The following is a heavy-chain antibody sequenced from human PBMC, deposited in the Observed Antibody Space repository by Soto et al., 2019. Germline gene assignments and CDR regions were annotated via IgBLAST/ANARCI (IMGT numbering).Heavy chain of an antibody. CDR3: ARSPSMVRGFDY. CDR2: INAGNGNT. CDR1: GYGFTSYA. Sequence: ASVKVSCQASGYGFTSYAMHWVRQAPGQRLEWMGWINAGNGNTKYSQKFQGRVTITRDTSASTAYMELSSLRSEDTAVYYCARSPSMVRGFDYWGQGTLVTASS. V-gene: IGHV1-3*01. D-gene: IGHD3-10*01. J-gene: IGHJ4*02.